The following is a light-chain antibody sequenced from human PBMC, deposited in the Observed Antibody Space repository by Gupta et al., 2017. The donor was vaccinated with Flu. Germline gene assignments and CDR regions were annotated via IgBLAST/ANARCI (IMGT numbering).Light chain of an antibody. CDR3: SSYTSSSTPYV. CDR2: EVS. V-gene: IGLV2-14*01. Sequence: QSALTQPASVSGSPGQSITISCTGTSSDVGGYNYVSWYQQHQDKAPKLMIYEVSNRPSGVSNRFSGAKSGNTASLTISGLQDEDEADYYCSSYTSSSTPYVFGTGTKVTVL. J-gene: IGLJ1*01. CDR1: SSDVGGYNY.